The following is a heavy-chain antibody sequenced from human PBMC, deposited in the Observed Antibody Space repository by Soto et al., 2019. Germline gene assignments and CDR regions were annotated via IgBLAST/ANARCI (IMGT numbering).Heavy chain of an antibody. CDR3: ARDNEGYYITYYFDY. CDR2: ISYDGSNK. Sequence: QVQLVESGGGVVQPGRSLRLSCAASGFTFSSYAMHWVRQAPGKGLEWVAVISYDGSNKYYADSVKGRFTISRDNSKNTLYLQMNSLRAEDTAVYYCARDNEGYYITYYFDYWGQGTLVTVSS. D-gene: IGHD1-26*01. CDR1: GFTFSSYA. V-gene: IGHV3-30-3*01. J-gene: IGHJ4*02.